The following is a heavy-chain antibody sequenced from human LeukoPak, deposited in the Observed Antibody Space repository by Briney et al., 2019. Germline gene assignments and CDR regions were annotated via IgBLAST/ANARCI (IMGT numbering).Heavy chain of an antibody. CDR1: GFTFSSYA. Sequence: GGSLRLSYAASGFTFSSYAMSWVRQAPGKGLEWVSAISGSGGSTYYADSVKGRFTVSRDNSKNTLFLQMNSLRAEDTAVYYCARGYSVNDFYFDYWGQGTLVTVSS. V-gene: IGHV3-23*01. J-gene: IGHJ4*02. D-gene: IGHD5/OR15-5a*01. CDR3: ARGYSVNDFYFDY. CDR2: ISGSGGST.